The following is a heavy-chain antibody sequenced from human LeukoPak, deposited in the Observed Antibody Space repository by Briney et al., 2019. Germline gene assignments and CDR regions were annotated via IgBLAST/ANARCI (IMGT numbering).Heavy chain of an antibody. J-gene: IGHJ4*02. CDR3: AKLGGASRIDY. Sequence: QAGGSLRLSCAASGFTFSSYAMSWVRQAPGKGLAWVSAISGSGGSTYYADSVKGRLTISRDNSKNTLYLQMNSLRAEDTAVYYCAKLGGASRIDYWGQGTLVTVSS. V-gene: IGHV3-23*01. CDR1: GFTFSSYA. D-gene: IGHD3-16*01. CDR2: ISGSGGST.